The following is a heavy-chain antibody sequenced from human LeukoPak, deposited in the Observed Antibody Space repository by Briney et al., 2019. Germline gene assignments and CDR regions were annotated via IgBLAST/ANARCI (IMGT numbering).Heavy chain of an antibody. D-gene: IGHD2-2*01. CDR3: AREYGQYCSSTSCYFLYYYYYGMDV. CDR2: IKQDGSEE. CDR1: GFTFSSYW. V-gene: IGHV3-7*01. J-gene: IGHJ6*02. Sequence: GGSLRLSCAASGFTFSSYWMSWVRQAPGKGLEWVANIKQDGSEEYYVDSVKGRFTISRDNAKNSLYLQMNSLRAEDTAVYYCAREYGQYCSSTSCYFLYYYYYGMDVWGQGTTVTVSS.